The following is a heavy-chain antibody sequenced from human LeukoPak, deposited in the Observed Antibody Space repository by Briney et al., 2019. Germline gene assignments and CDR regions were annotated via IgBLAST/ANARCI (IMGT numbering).Heavy chain of an antibody. CDR1: GGSISSHY. D-gene: IGHD4-17*01. CDR3: ARGGTTVTPGLLWFDP. CDR2: IYYSGRT. V-gene: IGHV4-59*11. Sequence: PSETLSLTCSVSGGSISSHYWSWIPQPPGKGLEWIGYIYYSGRTKYNTSLKSRVTISVDKSKNQFSLKLSSVTAADTAVYYCARGGTTVTPGLLWFDPWGQGTLVTVSS. J-gene: IGHJ5*02.